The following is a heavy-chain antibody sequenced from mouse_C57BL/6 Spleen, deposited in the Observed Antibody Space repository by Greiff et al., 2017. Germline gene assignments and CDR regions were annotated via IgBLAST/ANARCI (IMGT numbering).Heavy chain of an antibody. CDR1: GYTFTSYG. V-gene: IGHV1-81*01. Sequence: QVQLKQSGAELARPGASVKLSCKASGYTFTSYGISWVKQRTGQGLEWIGEIYPRSGNTYYNEKFKGKATLTADKSSSTAYMELRSLTSEDSAVYFCARSTVVEYYAMDYWGQGTSVTVSS. D-gene: IGHD1-1*01. CDR3: ARSTVVEYYAMDY. CDR2: IYPRSGNT. J-gene: IGHJ4*01.